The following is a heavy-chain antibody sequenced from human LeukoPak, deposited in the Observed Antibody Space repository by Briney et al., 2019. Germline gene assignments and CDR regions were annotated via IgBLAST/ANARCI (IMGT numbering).Heavy chain of an antibody. CDR3: ARESGYDFWSGLKRMDV. V-gene: IGHV1-18*01. CDR2: ISAYNGNT. D-gene: IGHD3-3*01. CDR1: GYTFTSYG. J-gene: IGHJ6*02. Sequence: EASVTVSCKASGYTFTSYGISWVRQAPGQGLEWMGWISAYNGNTNYAQKLQGRVTMTTDTSTSTAYMELRSLRSDDTAVYYCARESGYDFWSGLKRMDVWGQGTTVTVSS.